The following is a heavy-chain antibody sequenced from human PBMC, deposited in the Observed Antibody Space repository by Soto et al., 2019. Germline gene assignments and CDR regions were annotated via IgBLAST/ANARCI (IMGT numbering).Heavy chain of an antibody. CDR3: ARVKNIVMPGFDY. CDR1: GYVFTSFA. Sequence: ASVKVSCKTSGYVFTSFAIHWMRQAPGQGPEWMGWINTGNSDSKYSEKFQDRVTITRDTSATTAYMELSSLRSEDTAVYYCARVKNIVMPGFDYWGQGTLVSVSS. D-gene: IGHD5-12*01. V-gene: IGHV1-3*04. J-gene: IGHJ4*02. CDR2: INTGNSDS.